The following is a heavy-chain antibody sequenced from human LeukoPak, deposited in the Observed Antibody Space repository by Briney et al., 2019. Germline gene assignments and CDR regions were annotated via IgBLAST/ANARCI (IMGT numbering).Heavy chain of an antibody. J-gene: IGHJ4*02. CDR2: LSGSGGST. CDR1: GFTVSSNY. V-gene: IGHV3-23*01. CDR3: AKDSAGGSYGYDY. D-gene: IGHD5-18*01. Sequence: GGSLRLSCAASGFTVSSNYMSWVRQAPGKGLEWVSALSGSGGSTYYADSVKGRFTISRDNSKNTLYLQMNSLRADDTAVYYCAKDSAGGSYGYDYWGQGTLVTVSS.